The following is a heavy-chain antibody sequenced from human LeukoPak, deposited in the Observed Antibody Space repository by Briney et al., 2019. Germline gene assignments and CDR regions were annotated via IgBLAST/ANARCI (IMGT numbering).Heavy chain of an antibody. V-gene: IGHV1-69*05. J-gene: IGHJ5*02. Sequence: GASVKVSCKASGGTFSSYAISWVRQAPGQGLEWMGRIIPIFGTANYAQEFQGRVTITTDESTSTAYMELSSLRSEDTAVYYCARLTVWGSYRYDPWGQGTLVTVSS. CDR3: ARLTVWGSYRYDP. CDR1: GGTFSSYA. CDR2: IIPIFGTA. D-gene: IGHD3-16*02.